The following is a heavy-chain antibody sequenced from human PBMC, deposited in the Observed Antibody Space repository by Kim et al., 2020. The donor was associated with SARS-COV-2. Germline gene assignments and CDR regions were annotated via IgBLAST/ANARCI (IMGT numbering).Heavy chain of an antibody. CDR2: IYHSGST. V-gene: IGHV4-38-2*02. Sequence: SETLSLTCTVSGYSISSGYYWGWIRQPPGKGLEWIGSIYHSGSTYYNPSLKSRVTISVDTSKNQFSLKLSSVTAADTAVYYCARDAIVGATPVDYWGQGTLVTVSS. D-gene: IGHD1-26*01. CDR3: ARDAIVGATPVDY. J-gene: IGHJ4*02. CDR1: GYSISSGYY.